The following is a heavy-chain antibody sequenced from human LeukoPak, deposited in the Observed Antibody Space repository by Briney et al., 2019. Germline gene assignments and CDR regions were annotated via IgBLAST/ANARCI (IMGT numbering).Heavy chain of an antibody. J-gene: IGHJ4*02. CDR1: GTSISGYY. V-gene: IGHV4-59*08. Sequence: SETLSLTCIVSGTSISGYYWSWIRRPPGKGLEWIGYIYNSGSTNYNPSLKSRVTTSIDTSMNQLSLTLVSVTAADTAVYFCARHHDGGPKLRLDFWGLGVLVTVSS. D-gene: IGHD2-15*01. CDR3: ARHHDGGPKLRLDF. CDR2: IYNSGST.